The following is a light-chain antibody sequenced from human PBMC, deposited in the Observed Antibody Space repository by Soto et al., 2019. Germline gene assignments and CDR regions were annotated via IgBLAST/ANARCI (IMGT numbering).Light chain of an antibody. V-gene: IGLV2-14*03. Sequence: QSALTQPASVSGSPGQSITISCTGTSSDVGGYNYVSWYQHHPGKAPKLIICDVTNRPSGVSNPFSGSKSGNTASLTISGLQPEDEADYYCSSYTTSNTRQIVFGTGTQLTVL. J-gene: IGLJ1*01. CDR3: SSYTTSNTRQIV. CDR1: SSDVGGYNY. CDR2: DVT.